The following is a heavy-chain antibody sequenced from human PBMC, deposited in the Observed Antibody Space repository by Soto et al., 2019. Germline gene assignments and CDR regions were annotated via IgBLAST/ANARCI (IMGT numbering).Heavy chain of an antibody. V-gene: IGHV3-9*01. CDR2: ITWNGRVL. CDR3: AKGRYDFWSPYYFDS. CDR1: GLNFDDFA. Sequence: GGSLRLSCVGTGLNFDDFAMHWVRQAPGKGLEWVSGITWNGRVLAYADSVKGRFTISRDNARNSLYLQMDSLRDEDTALYYCAKGRYDFWSPYYFDSWGQGTLVTVSS. J-gene: IGHJ4*02. D-gene: IGHD3-3*01.